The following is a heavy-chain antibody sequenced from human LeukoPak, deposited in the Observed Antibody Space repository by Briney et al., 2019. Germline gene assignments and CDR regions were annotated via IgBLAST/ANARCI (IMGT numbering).Heavy chain of an antibody. V-gene: IGHV1-24*01. Sequence: AASVKLSCKVSGYTLTELSMHWVRQAPGKGLEWMGGFDPEDGETIYAQKFQGRVTMNEDTSTDTAYIELSSLRSDDTAVYYCATHASPVIVGATERYFDYWGQGTRVTVSS. CDR3: ATHASPVIVGATERYFDY. D-gene: IGHD1-26*01. CDR1: GYTLTELS. CDR2: FDPEDGET. J-gene: IGHJ4*02.